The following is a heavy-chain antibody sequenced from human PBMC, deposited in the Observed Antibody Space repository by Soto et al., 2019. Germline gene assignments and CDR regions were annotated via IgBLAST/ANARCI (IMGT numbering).Heavy chain of an antibody. CDR1: GFMFSAYT. CDR2: ITINSDHI. Sequence: PGGSLRLSCAASGFMFSAYTMSWVRQAPGKGLEWLSSITINSDHIDYADSVRGRFTVSRDNARKSLYLQMDSLGAEDTGVYYCATPYYYNHWGPGTLVTVSS. CDR3: ATPYYYNH. V-gene: IGHV3-21*01. J-gene: IGHJ4*02.